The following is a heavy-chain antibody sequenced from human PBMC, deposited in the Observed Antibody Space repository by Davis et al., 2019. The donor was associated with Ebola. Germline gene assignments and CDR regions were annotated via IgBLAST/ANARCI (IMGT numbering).Heavy chain of an antibody. V-gene: IGHV3-23*01. J-gene: IGHJ6*02. CDR2: ISGSGGST. CDR1: GFIFRTYA. Sequence: PGGSLRLSCAASGFIFRTYAMSWVRQAPGKGLEWVSAISGSGGSTYYADSVKGRFTISRDNSKNAVYMEMNSLRAEDTAVYYCAKIGDSYYYGMDIWGQGTTVTVSS. D-gene: IGHD5-12*01. CDR3: AKIGDSYYYGMDI.